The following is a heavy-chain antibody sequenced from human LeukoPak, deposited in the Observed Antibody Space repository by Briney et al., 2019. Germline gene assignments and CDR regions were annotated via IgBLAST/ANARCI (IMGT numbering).Heavy chain of an antibody. CDR2: INHSGST. J-gene: IGHJ2*01. CDR1: GGSFSGYY. CDR3: ARGGDYGWDFDL. D-gene: IGHD4-17*01. V-gene: IGHV4-34*01. Sequence: SETLSLTCAVYGGSFSGYYWSWIRQPPGKGLEWIGEINHSGSTNYNPSLKSRVTISVDTSKNQFSLKLSSVTAADTAVYYCARGGDYGWDFDLWGRGTLVTVSS.